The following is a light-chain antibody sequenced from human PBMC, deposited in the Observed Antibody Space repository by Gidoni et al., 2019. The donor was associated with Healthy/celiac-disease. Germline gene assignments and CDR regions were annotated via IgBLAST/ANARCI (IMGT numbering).Light chain of an antibody. CDR3: QTWGTGFWV. J-gene: IGLJ3*02. CDR1: SGHSSYA. V-gene: IGLV4-69*01. CDR2: LNSDGSH. Sequence: QFVLTQSPSASASLVASVKLTCTLSSGHSSYATAWHQQQPEKGPRYLMKLNSDGSHSKGDGIPDRFSGSSSGAERYLTISSLQSEDEADYYCQTWGTGFWVFGGGTKLTVL.